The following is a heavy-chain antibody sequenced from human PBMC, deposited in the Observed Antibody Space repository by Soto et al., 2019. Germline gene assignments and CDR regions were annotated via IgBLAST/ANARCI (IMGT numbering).Heavy chain of an antibody. CDR2: IWYDGSNK. Sequence: SLRLSCAASGFTFSSYGMHWVRQAPGKGLEWVAVIWYDGSNKYYADSVKGRFTISRDNSKNTLYLQMNSLRAEDTAVYYCARETSPGIAAAALDYWGQGTLVTVSS. CDR3: ARETSPGIAAAALDY. D-gene: IGHD6-13*01. J-gene: IGHJ4*02. V-gene: IGHV3-33*01. CDR1: GFTFSSYG.